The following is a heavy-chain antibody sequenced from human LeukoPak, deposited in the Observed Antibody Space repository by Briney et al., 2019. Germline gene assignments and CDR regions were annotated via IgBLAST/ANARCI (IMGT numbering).Heavy chain of an antibody. D-gene: IGHD6-6*01. V-gene: IGHV4-31*03. J-gene: IGHJ5*02. Sequence: SETLSLTCTVSGGSISSGGYYWSWIRQHPGKGLEWIGYIYYGGSTYYNPSLKSRVTISVDTSKNQFSLKLSSVTAADTAVYYCARHLSPGYSSSSKNWFDPWGQGTLVTVSS. CDR2: IYYGGST. CDR3: ARHLSPGYSSSSKNWFDP. CDR1: GGSISSGGYY.